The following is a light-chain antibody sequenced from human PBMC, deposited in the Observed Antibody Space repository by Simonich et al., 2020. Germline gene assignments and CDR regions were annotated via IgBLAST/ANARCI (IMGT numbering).Light chain of an antibody. Sequence: DIVMTQSPDSLAVSLGERATINCNSSQGVLYSSNNKNYLAWYQQKTGQPPKLLIYWASTREPGVPDRFSGSGSGTDFTLTISSLQAEDVAVYYCQQYYSTPYTFGQGTKLEIK. CDR1: QGVLYSSNNKNY. CDR2: WAS. J-gene: IGKJ2*01. V-gene: IGKV4-1*01. CDR3: QQYYSTPYT.